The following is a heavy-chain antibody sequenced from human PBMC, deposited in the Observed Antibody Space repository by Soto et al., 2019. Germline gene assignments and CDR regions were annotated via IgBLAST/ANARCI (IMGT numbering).Heavy chain of an antibody. CDR2: ISAYNGNT. Sequence: QVQLVQSGAEVKKPGASVKVSCKASGYTFTSYGISWVRQAPGQGLEWMGWISAYNGNTNYAQKLQGRVTMTTDTSTSTAYMGRRSTRSDDTAVYYCARDRTYGLSWDEEQFDYWGQGTLVTVSS. CDR3: ARDRTYGLSWDEEQFDY. J-gene: IGHJ4*02. D-gene: IGHD1-26*01. CDR1: GYTFTSYG. V-gene: IGHV1-18*01.